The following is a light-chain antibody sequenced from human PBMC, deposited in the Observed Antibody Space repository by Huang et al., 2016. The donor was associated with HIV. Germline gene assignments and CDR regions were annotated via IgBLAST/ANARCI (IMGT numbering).Light chain of an antibody. CDR2: KVS. Sequence: DVVMTQSPLSLPVTLGQPASISCMSSQSLVHSDGNTYLNWYHQRPGQSPRRLIYKVSNRDSGVPDRFSGSGSGTDFTLKISRVEAEDVGIFYCMQGTHWLYTFGQGTKLDIK. CDR1: QSLVHSDGNTY. J-gene: IGKJ2*01. CDR3: MQGTHWLYT. V-gene: IGKV2-30*02.